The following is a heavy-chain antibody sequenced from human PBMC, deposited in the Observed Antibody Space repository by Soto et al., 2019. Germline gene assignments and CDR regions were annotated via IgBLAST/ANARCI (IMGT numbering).Heavy chain of an antibody. Sequence: ASVKVSCKASGFTFTSSAVQWVRQARGQRLEWIGWIVVGSGNTNYAQKFQERVTITRDMSTSTAYMELSSLRSEDTAVYYCAARGTSVTTRDYYGMDFWGQGTTVTVSS. CDR2: IVVGSGNT. CDR1: GFTFTSSA. V-gene: IGHV1-58*01. CDR3: AARGTSVTTRDYYGMDF. D-gene: IGHD4-17*01. J-gene: IGHJ6*02.